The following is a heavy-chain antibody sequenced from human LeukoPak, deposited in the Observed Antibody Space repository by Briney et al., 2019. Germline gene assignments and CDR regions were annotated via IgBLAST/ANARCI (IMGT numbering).Heavy chain of an antibody. D-gene: IGHD6-19*01. CDR1: GFTVSSNY. J-gene: IGHJ6*02. CDR3: AGDLGGSLNYYYYGMDV. CDR2: IYSGGST. V-gene: IGHV3-66*01. Sequence: GGSLRLSCAASGFTVSSNYMSWVRQAPGKGLEWVSVIYSGGSTYYADSVKGRFTISRDNSKNTLYLQMNSLRAEDTAVYYCAGDLGGSLNYYYYGMDVWGQGTTVTVSS.